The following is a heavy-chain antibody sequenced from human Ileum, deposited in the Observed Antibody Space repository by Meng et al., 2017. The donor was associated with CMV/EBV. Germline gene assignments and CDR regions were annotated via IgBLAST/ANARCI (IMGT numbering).Heavy chain of an antibody. J-gene: IGHJ5*02. CDR2: INSHSGAT. CDR3: LTYTCSSHSFGP. Sequence: ASVKVSCKASGDTPTADFMFWVRQAPGQGLEWMGWINSHSGATQYAQKFQGRVTMTRETSISTVYMDLSSLRSDDTADYYCLTYTCSSHSFGPWGQGTLVTVSS. CDR1: GDTPTADF. D-gene: IGHD3-10*02. V-gene: IGHV1-2*02.